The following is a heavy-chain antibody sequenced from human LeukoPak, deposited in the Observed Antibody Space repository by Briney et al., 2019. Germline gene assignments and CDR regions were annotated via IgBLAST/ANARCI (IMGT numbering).Heavy chain of an antibody. J-gene: IGHJ4*02. Sequence: GGSLRLSCAASGFTFSTYTMNWVRQAPGKGLEWVSSITSSSSYIYYADSVKGRFTISRDNAKNSLYLQMNSLRVEDTAVYYCARHVVAVGFDYWGQGTLVTISS. CDR2: ITSSSSYI. D-gene: IGHD3-22*01. CDR3: ARHVVAVGFDY. V-gene: IGHV3-21*01. CDR1: GFTFSTYT.